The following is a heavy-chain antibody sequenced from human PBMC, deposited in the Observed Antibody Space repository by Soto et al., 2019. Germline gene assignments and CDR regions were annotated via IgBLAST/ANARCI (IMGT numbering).Heavy chain of an antibody. CDR1: GYTFTSYY. CDR2: INPSGGST. Sequence: ASVKVSCKASGYTFTSYYMHWVRQAPGQGLEWMGIINPSGGSTSYAQKFQGRVTMTRDTSTSTVYMELSSLRSEDTAVYYCARDVATVTSRPFRYFDLWGRGTLVTVSS. CDR3: ARDVATVTSRPFRYFDL. J-gene: IGHJ2*01. D-gene: IGHD4-17*01. V-gene: IGHV1-46*03.